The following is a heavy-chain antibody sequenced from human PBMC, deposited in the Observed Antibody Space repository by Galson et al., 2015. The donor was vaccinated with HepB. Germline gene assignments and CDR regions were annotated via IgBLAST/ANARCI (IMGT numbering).Heavy chain of an antibody. CDR2: ISSSSSTI. D-gene: IGHD3-22*01. CDR3: ARDLKVKH. Sequence: SLRLSCAASGFTFSSYSMNWVRQAPGKGLEWVSYISSSSSTIYYADSVKGRFTISRDNAKNSLYLQMNSLRAEDTAVYYCARDLKVKHWGQGTLVTVSS. V-gene: IGHV3-48*01. CDR1: GFTFSSYS. J-gene: IGHJ1*01.